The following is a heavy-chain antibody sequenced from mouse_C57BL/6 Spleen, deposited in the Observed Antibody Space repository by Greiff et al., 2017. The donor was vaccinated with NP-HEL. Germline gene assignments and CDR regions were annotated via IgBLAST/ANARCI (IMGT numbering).Heavy chain of an antibody. CDR3: TVCYWGFDY. Sequence: VQLQQSGAELVRPGASVKLSCTASGFNIKDDYMHWVKQRPEQGLEWIGWIDPENGDTEYASKFQGKATITADTSSNTAYLQLSSLTSEDTAVYYCTVCYWGFDYWGQCTTLTVSS. CDR1: GFNIKDDY. V-gene: IGHV14-4*01. J-gene: IGHJ2*01. D-gene: IGHD2-12*01. CDR2: IDPENGDT.